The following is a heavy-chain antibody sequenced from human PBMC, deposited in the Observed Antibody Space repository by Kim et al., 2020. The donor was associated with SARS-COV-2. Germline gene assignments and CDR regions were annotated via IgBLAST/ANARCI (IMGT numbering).Heavy chain of an antibody. V-gene: IGHV4-59*01. J-gene: IGHJ6*02. Sequence: SRVTISVDTSKNQFSLKLSSVTAADTAVYYCAREELVGATGYYYYYGMDVWGQGTTVTVSS. D-gene: IGHD1-26*01. CDR3: AREELVGATGYYYYYGMDV.